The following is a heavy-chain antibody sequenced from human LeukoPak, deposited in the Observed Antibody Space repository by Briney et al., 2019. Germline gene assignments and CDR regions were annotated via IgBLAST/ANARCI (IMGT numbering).Heavy chain of an antibody. CDR3: VRRVDDSSAYYFNCYFDL. CDR2: IYHSGST. Sequence: PSETLSLTCTVSGGSTSSSNWWSWVRPPPGKGLEWIGEIYHSGSTYYNPSLKSRVTISEDTSKNQFSLKLSSVTAADTAVYYCVRRVDDSSAYYFNCYFDLWGRGTLVTVSS. D-gene: IGHD3-22*01. CDR1: GGSTSSSNW. V-gene: IGHV4-4*02. J-gene: IGHJ2*01.